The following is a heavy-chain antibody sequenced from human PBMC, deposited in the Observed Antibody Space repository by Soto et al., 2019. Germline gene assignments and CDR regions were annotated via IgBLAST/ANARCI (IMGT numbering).Heavy chain of an antibody. Sequence: QVQLVESGGGVVQPGRSLRLFCAASGFTFSSYAMHWVRQAPGKGLEWVAVISYDGVNTYYADSVKGRFTISRDNSRNTLFLQMNSLRAEDTAMFYCANGFHASTGYYYQDVFNYWGQGALVTVSS. CDR3: ANGFHASTGYYYQDVFNY. CDR1: GFTFSSYA. V-gene: IGHV3-30*18. D-gene: IGHD3-22*01. CDR2: ISYDGVNT. J-gene: IGHJ4*02.